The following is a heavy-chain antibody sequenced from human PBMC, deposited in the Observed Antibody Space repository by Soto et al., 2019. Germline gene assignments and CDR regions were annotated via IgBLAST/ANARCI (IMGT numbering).Heavy chain of an antibody. V-gene: IGHV1-69*13. J-gene: IGHJ4*02. D-gene: IGHD1-20*01. CDR3: ARLYKQNEATCY. CDR2: IIPIFGTA. CDR1: GGTLSDYA. Sequence: GASVKVSCKASGGTLSDYAFSWVRQAPGQGLEWMGGIIPIFGTANYAQKFQGRVTITADESTSTAYMELSSLRSEDTAVYYCARLYKQNEATCYWGQGTLVTVSS.